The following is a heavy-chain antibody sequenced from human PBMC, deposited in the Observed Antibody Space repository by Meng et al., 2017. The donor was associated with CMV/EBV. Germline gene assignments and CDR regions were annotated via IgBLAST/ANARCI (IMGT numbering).Heavy chain of an antibody. V-gene: IGHV4-59*01. D-gene: IGHD2-21*02. Sequence: SETLSLTCTVSGGSISSYYWSWIRQPPGKGLEWIGYIYYSGSTNYNPSFKSRVTISVDTSKNQFSLKLSSVTAADTAVYYCARILGGYWAAAWFDPWGQGTLVTVSS. CDR1: GGSISSYY. CDR2: IYYSGST. CDR3: ARILGGYWAAAWFDP. J-gene: IGHJ5*02.